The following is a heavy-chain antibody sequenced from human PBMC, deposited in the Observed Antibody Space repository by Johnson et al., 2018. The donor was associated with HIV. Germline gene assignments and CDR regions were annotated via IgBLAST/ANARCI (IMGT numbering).Heavy chain of an antibody. CDR1: GFTFSDYY. D-gene: IGHD2-15*01. V-gene: IGHV3-11*01. Sequence: QVQLVESGGGLVKPGGSLRLSCAASGFTFSDYYMSWIRQAPGKGLEWVSYISSSGSTIYYADSVKGRFTISRDKAKNSLYLQMNSLKIEDTAVYYCATGDIVVVAGAMLLPLHDAFDIWGQGTMVTVSS. J-gene: IGHJ3*02. CDR2: ISSSGSTI. CDR3: ATGDIVVVAGAMLLPLHDAFDI.